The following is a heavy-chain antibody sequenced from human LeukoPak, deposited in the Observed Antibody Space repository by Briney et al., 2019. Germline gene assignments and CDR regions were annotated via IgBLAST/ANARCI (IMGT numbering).Heavy chain of an antibody. Sequence: GGSLRLSCAVSGMTFERHGMHWVRQPPGKGLEWLDFIKYDGSRTDYEDSVKGRFTVSRDNSKNTLYLEMNSLRAEDTAVYYCVKDTIFTVDPFDYWGQGTLVTVSS. V-gene: IGHV3-30*02. CDR1: GMTFERHG. D-gene: IGHD3-3*01. J-gene: IGHJ4*02. CDR2: IKYDGSRT. CDR3: VKDTIFTVDPFDY.